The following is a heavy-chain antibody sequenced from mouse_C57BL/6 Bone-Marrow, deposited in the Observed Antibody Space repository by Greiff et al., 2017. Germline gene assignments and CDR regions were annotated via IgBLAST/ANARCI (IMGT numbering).Heavy chain of an antibody. V-gene: IGHV1-53*01. CDR1: GYTFTSYW. Sequence: QVHVKQPGTELVKPGASVKLSCKASGYTFTSYWMHWVKQRPGQGLEWIGNINPSNGGTNYNEKFKSKATLTVDKSSSTAYMQLSSLTSEDSAVYYCARLLRRRYCDYWGQGTTLTVSS. J-gene: IGHJ2*01. D-gene: IGHD1-2*01. CDR2: INPSNGGT. CDR3: ARLLRRRYCDY.